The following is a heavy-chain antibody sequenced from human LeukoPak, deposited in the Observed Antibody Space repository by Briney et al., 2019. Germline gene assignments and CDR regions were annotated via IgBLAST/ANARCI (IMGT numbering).Heavy chain of an antibody. V-gene: IGHV4-59*08. J-gene: IGHJ5*02. Sequence: SETLSLTCTVSGGSISSYYWSWIRQPPGKGLEWIGYIYYSGSTNYNPSLKSRVTISVDTSKNQFSLKLSSVTAADTDVYYCARLGTDYGDYVTWFDPWGQGTLVTVSS. D-gene: IGHD4-17*01. CDR1: GGSISSYY. CDR3: ARLGTDYGDYVTWFDP. CDR2: IYYSGST.